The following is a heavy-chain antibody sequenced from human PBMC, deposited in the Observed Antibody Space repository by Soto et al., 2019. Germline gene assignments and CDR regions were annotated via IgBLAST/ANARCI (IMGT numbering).Heavy chain of an antibody. D-gene: IGHD3-3*01. Sequence: GGSLRLSCAASGFTFSSYGMHWVRQAPGKGLEWVAVISYDGSNKYYADSVKGRFTISRDNSKNTLYLQMNSLRAEDTAVYYCAKSRLRFLEWYPFDLWGRGTLVTVSS. J-gene: IGHJ2*01. CDR3: AKSRLRFLEWYPFDL. CDR1: GFTFSSYG. CDR2: ISYDGSNK. V-gene: IGHV3-30*18.